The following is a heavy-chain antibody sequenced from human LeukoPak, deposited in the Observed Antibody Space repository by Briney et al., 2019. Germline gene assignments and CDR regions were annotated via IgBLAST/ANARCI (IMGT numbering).Heavy chain of an antibody. V-gene: IGHV1-69*05. D-gene: IGHD5-18*01. Sequence: ASVKVSCKASGGTFSSYAISWVRQAPGQGLEWMGGIIPIFRTANYAQKFQGRVTMPTDEPTGPAYMELSSLRSEDTAVYYCARLSTAMVIEYYFDYWGQGTLVTVSS. CDR1: GGTFSSYA. J-gene: IGHJ4*02. CDR2: IIPIFRTA. CDR3: ARLSTAMVIEYYFDY.